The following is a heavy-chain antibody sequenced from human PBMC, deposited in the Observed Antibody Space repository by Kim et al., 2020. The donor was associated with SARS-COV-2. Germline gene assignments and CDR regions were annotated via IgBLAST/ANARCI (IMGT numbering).Heavy chain of an antibody. CDR3: ARASGILWFGGYFDY. V-gene: IGHV3-30*07. D-gene: IGHD3-10*01. Sequence: DSVKGRFTISRDNSKNTLYLQMNSLRSEDTAVYYCARASGILWFGGYFDYWGQGTLVTVSS. J-gene: IGHJ4*02.